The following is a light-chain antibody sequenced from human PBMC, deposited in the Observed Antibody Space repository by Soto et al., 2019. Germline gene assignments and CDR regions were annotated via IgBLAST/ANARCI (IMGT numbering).Light chain of an antibody. CDR2: GAS. J-gene: IGKJ1*01. CDR3: QQYNNWPQM. Sequence: EAVLTQSPATLSVSPGERATLSCRASQSVATNLAWYQQRPGQAPRLLIYGASKRAVGLPDRFSGSVSGTGFTLTFTRLHSEDFAIYYCQQYNNWPQMFGQGNKVEIK. V-gene: IGKV3-15*01. CDR1: QSVATN.